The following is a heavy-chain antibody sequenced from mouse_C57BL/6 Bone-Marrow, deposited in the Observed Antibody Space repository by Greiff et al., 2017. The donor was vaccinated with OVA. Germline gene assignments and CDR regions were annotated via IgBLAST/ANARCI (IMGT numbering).Heavy chain of an antibody. Sequence: QVQLQQSGAELVRPGSSVKLSCKASGYTFTSYWMHWVKQRPIQGLEWIGNIDPSDSETHYNQKFKDKATLTVDKSSSTAYMQLSSLTSEDTAIYYCARITTVVATGAYWGQGTLVTVSA. CDR1: GYTFTSYW. J-gene: IGHJ3*01. CDR2: IDPSDSET. CDR3: ARITTVVATGAY. D-gene: IGHD1-1*01. V-gene: IGHV1-52*01.